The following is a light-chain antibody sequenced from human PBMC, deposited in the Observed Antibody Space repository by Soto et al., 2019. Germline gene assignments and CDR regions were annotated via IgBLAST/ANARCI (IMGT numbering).Light chain of an antibody. V-gene: IGKV1-5*03. CDR2: KAS. J-gene: IGKJ1*01. CDR1: QSISSW. CDR3: PQYYTYPWT. Sequence: DIQMTQSPSTLSASVGDRVTITCRASQSISSWLAWYQQRPGKAPKLLIYKASNLKSGVPSRFRGSGSGTELTLTISSLHPDDFATYYCPQYYTYPWTFGPGTKVEIK.